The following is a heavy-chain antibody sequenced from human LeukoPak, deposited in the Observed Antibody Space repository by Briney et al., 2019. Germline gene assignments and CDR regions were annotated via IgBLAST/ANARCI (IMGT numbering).Heavy chain of an antibody. Sequence: SETLSLTCTVSGGSISSSSYYWRWIRQPPGKGLEWIGSIYYSGSTYYNPSLKSRVIISVETSKNHFSLKLSSVTAADTAVYYCASLSLAATGAIDYWGQGTLVTASS. CDR2: IYYSGST. CDR1: GGSISSSSYY. J-gene: IGHJ4*02. D-gene: IGHD6-13*01. V-gene: IGHV4-39*07. CDR3: ASLSLAATGAIDY.